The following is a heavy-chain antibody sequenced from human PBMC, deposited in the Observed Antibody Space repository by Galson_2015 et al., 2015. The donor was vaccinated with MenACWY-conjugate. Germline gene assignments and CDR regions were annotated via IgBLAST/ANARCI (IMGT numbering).Heavy chain of an antibody. Sequence: SLRLSCAASGFTFSSYGMHWVRQAPGKGLEWVAVISYDGSNKYYADSVKGQFTISRDNSKNTLYLQMNSLRAEDTAVYYCARRGSVGARDYFDYWGQGTLVTVSS. CDR3: ARRGSVGARDYFDY. D-gene: IGHD1-26*01. CDR1: GFTFSSYG. J-gene: IGHJ4*02. V-gene: IGHV3-30*03. CDR2: ISYDGSNK.